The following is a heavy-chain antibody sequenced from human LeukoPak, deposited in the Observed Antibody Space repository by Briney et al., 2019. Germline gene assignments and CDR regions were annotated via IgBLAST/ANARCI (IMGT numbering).Heavy chain of an antibody. CDR2: IYYSGST. CDR1: GGSISSSSYY. V-gene: IGHV4-39*07. J-gene: IGHJ4*02. Sequence: SETLSLTCTVSGGSISSSSYYWGWIRQPPGKGLEWIGSIYYSGSTYYNPSLKSRVTISVDTSKNQFSLKLSSVTAADTAVYYCARHRSPRGEYYFDYWGQGTLVTVSS. D-gene: IGHD3-16*01. CDR3: ARHRSPRGEYYFDY.